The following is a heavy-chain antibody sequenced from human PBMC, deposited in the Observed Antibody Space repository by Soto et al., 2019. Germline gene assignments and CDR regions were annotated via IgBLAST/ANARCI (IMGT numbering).Heavy chain of an antibody. J-gene: IGHJ4*02. D-gene: IGHD1-7*01. CDR2: IYRTGST. CDR3: ERRDQGTSVDY. CDR1: VFSFTSNNW. V-gene: IGHV4-4*02. Sequence: PSETLSLTCAVSVFSFTSNNWCTCVRQPPGQGLEWIGEIYRTGSTNYNTSLKRRVTISLDKSENQFSLKVTSLTAADTAVYYCERRDQGTSVDYWGQGTLVTVSS.